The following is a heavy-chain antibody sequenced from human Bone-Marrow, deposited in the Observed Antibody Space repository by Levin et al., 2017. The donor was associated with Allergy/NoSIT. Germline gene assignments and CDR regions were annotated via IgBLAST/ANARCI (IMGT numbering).Heavy chain of an antibody. CDR1: GFTFDDHA. Sequence: LSLTCAASGFTFDDHAMHWVRQPPGKGLEWVSTINWNSNFIAYVDSVKGRFTISRDNAKNSLFLQMNSLRPEDTALYYCTKSNFQLVDWFGPWGQGTLVTVSS. CDR3: TKSNFQLVDWFGP. J-gene: IGHJ5*02. D-gene: IGHD2/OR15-2a*01. V-gene: IGHV3-9*01. CDR2: INWNSNFI.